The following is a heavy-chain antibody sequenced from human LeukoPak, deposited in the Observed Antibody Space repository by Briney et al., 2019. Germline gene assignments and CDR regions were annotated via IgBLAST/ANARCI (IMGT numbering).Heavy chain of an antibody. CDR2: ISSTGSTI. Sequence: GGSLSLSSTVSRFTYCRFSTKWARQAPGKGLEWVSYISSTGSTIYYANSVKGRFTVSRDNAKDSLYLQMNSLRDEDTAVYYCARDLISGDYSFDYWGQGALVAVSS. J-gene: IGHJ4*02. V-gene: IGHV3-48*02. CDR1: RFTYCRFS. D-gene: IGHD1-26*01. CDR3: ARDLISGDYSFDY.